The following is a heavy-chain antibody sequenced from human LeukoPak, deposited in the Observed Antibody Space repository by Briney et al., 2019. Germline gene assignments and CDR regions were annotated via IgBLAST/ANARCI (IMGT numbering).Heavy chain of an antibody. CDR2: INHSGST. D-gene: IGHD3-10*01. V-gene: IGHV4-30-4*08. CDR3: ARVGSGSYYPFDY. Sequence: TSQTLSLTCTVSGGSISSGDYYWSWVRQPPGKGLEWIGEINHSGSTNYNPSLKSRVTISVDTSKNQFSLKLSSVTAADTAVYYCARVGSGSYYPFDYWGQGTLVTVSS. J-gene: IGHJ4*02. CDR1: GGSISSGDYY.